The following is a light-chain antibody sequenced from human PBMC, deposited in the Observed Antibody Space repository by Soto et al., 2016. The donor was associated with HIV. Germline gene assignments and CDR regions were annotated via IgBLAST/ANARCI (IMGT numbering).Light chain of an antibody. CDR3: QQHYSTPHLT. CDR2: KAS. CDR1: QSISSW. J-gene: IGKJ4*01. V-gene: IGKV1-5*03. Sequence: DIQMTQSPSTLSASVGDRVTITCRASQSISSWVAWYQQKPGKAPNLLIYKASNLESGVPSRFSGGGSGTEFTLTISSLQPDDFATYYCQQHYSTPHLTFGGGTKVEIK.